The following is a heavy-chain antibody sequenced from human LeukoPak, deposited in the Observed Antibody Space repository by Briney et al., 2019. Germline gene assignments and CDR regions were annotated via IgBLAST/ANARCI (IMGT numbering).Heavy chain of an antibody. J-gene: IGHJ3*02. CDR1: GFIFSNYG. Sequence: GGSLRLSCAASGFIFSNYGMHWVRQAPGKGLEWVAVIWYGGSNKYYADSVKGRFTISRDNSKNTLYLQMNSLRAEDTAVYYCASLKVEMATLPFSDAFDIWGQGTMVTVSS. D-gene: IGHD5-24*01. CDR2: IWYGGSNK. CDR3: ASLKVEMATLPFSDAFDI. V-gene: IGHV3-33*08.